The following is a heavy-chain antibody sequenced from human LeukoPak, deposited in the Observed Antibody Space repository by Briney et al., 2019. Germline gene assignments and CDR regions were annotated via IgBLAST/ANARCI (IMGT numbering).Heavy chain of an antibody. J-gene: IGHJ4*02. CDR1: GGSISSGDYY. V-gene: IGHV4-30-4*08. D-gene: IGHD6-19*01. CDR2: IYYSGST. Sequence: SQTLSLTCTVSGGSISSGDYYWSWIRQPPGKGLEWIGYIYYSGSTYYNPSLKSRVIISVDTSKNQFSLKLSSVTAADTAVYYCARHGNGYYFDYCGQGTLVTVSS. CDR3: ARHGNGYYFDY.